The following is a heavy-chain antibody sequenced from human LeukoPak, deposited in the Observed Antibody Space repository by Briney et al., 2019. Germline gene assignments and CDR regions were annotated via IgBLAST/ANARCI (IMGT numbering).Heavy chain of an antibody. Sequence: GASVKVSCKASGGTFSSYAISWVRQAPGQGLEWMGRIIPIFGIANYAQKFQGRVTITADKSTSTAYMELSSLRSEDTAVYYCASRRGGEEEEWELQTDYWGQGTLVTVSS. D-gene: IGHD1-26*01. V-gene: IGHV1-69*04. J-gene: IGHJ4*02. CDR3: ASRRGGEEEEWELQTDY. CDR2: IIPIFGIA. CDR1: GGTFSSYA.